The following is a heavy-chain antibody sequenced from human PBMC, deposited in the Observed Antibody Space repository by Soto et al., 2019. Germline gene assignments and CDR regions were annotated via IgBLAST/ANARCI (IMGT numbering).Heavy chain of an antibody. CDR3: ARAPGYYDSSGYYYWFDP. Sequence: GGSLRLSCAASGFTFSSYSMNWVRQAPGKGLEWVSYISSSSTIYYADSVKGRFTISRDNAKNSLYLQMNSLRDEDTAVYYCARAPGYYDSSGYYYWFDPWGQGTLVTVSS. J-gene: IGHJ5*02. D-gene: IGHD3-22*01. V-gene: IGHV3-48*02. CDR1: GFTFSSYS. CDR2: ISSSSTI.